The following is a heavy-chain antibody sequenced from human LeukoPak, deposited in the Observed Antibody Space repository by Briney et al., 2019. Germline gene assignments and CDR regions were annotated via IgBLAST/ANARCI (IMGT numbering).Heavy chain of an antibody. CDR3: AKGRNEDGDAALNY. V-gene: IGHV3-30*18. D-gene: IGHD4-17*01. J-gene: IGHJ4*02. CDR2: IYSDGNKN. CDR1: GFTFSSYG. Sequence: QPGRSLRLSCAASGFTFSSYGMHWVRQAPGKGLEWLAVIYSDGNKNYYADSVKGRFTISRDNSKDTLYLQVNSLRAEDTAVYHCAKGRNEDGDAALNYWGQGTLVTVSS.